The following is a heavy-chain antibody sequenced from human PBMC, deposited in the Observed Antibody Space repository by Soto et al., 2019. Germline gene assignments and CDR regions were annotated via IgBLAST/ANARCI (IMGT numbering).Heavy chain of an antibody. CDR2: ISYDGSNK. CDR3: ASFFPPRYSSSWYKGGNSGTYNWFDP. V-gene: IGHV3-30-3*01. D-gene: IGHD6-13*01. CDR1: GFIFNYYD. J-gene: IGHJ5*02. Sequence: GGSLRLSCATSGFIFNYYDTNWVRQAPGKGLEWVAVISYDGSNKYYADSVKGRFTISRDNSKNTLYLQMNSLRAEDTAVYYCASFFPPRYSSSWYKGGNSGTYNWFDPWGQGTLVTVS.